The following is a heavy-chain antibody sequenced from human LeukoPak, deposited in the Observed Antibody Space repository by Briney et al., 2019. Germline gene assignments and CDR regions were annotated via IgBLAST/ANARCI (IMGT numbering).Heavy chain of an antibody. CDR3: ARRKYYDSSGTYYYYYGMDV. J-gene: IGHJ6*02. D-gene: IGHD3-22*01. CDR1: GYSFTSYW. Sequence: GESLKISCKGSGYSFTSYWIGWVRQMPGKGLEWMGIIYPGDSDTRYSPSFQGQVTISADKSISTAYLQWSSLKASDTAMYYCARRKYYDSSGTYYYYYGMDVWGQGTTVTVSS. CDR2: IYPGDSDT. V-gene: IGHV5-51*01.